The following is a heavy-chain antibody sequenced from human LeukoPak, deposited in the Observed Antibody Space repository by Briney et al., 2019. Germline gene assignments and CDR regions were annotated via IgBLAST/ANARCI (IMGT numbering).Heavy chain of an antibody. CDR3: ARRRIVATIDY. D-gene: IGHD5-12*01. CDR1: GGSITSTSFY. J-gene: IGHJ4*02. Sequence: SETLSLTCTVTGGSITSTSFYWAWIRQPPGKGLEWIGSFYYNGSTFYNPSLKSRVAISADTSKNQFSLTLSSVTAADTAVYFCARRRIVATIDYWGQGTLVTVSS. CDR2: FYYNGST. V-gene: IGHV4-39*01.